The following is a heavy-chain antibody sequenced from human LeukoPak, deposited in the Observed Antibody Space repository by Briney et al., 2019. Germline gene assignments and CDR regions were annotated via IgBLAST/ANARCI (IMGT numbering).Heavy chain of an antibody. CDR3: AKHNRGDYLDY. CDR2: IKQDGSEK. Sequence: GGSLRLSCAVSGFTFSRHWMSWVRQAPGKGLEWLANIKQDGSEKYYVDSVEGRFTISRDNAKNSLYLQMNSLRAEDTAVYYCAKHNRGDYLDYWGQGTLVTVSS. J-gene: IGHJ4*02. D-gene: IGHD1-14*01. CDR1: GFTFSRHW. V-gene: IGHV3-7*01.